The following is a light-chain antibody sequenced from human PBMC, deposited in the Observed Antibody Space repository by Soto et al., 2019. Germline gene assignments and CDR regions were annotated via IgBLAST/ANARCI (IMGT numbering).Light chain of an antibody. CDR2: GVT. J-gene: IGLJ2*01. Sequence: QSALAQPPSASGSPGQSVTISCTGSGSDIGAYNFVSWYQQHPGKAPKLMIFGVTERPSGVPDRFSGSKSGNTASLTVSGLQADDEAVYYCSSYTSTSTLGFGGGTKLTVL. CDR3: SSYTSTSTLG. V-gene: IGLV2-8*01. CDR1: GSDIGAYNF.